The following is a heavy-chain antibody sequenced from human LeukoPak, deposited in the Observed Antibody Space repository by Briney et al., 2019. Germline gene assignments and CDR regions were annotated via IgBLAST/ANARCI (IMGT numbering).Heavy chain of an antibody. CDR3: ARHYLGGNYPDYFNH. D-gene: IGHD1-26*01. CDR1: GGSISGSSYY. CDR2: IYYSGST. V-gene: IGHV4-39*01. J-gene: IGHJ4*02. Sequence: SETLSLTCTVSGGSISGSSYYWGWIRQPPGKGLEWIGSIYYSGSTYYNPSLKSRVTISVDTSKNQFFLNLNSVTAADTALYSCARHYLGGNYPDYFNHWGQGTLVTVSS.